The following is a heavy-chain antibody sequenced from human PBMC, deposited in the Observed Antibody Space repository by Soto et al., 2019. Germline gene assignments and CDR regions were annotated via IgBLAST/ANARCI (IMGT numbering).Heavy chain of an antibody. CDR3: AXDHAXKVXWLXFXEY. D-gene: IGHD5-12*01. CDR1: GGCISGYY. V-gene: IGHV4-4*07. CDR2: SYTSGST. Sequence: SETLSLTWTVSGGCISGYYLSWSRQPAGKGLEWIVRSYTSGSTDYNPSLKGRVTMSVDTSKNRFSXKLXSVTXADTDVHYSAXDHAXKVXWLXFXEYWGQGTLVTVYS. J-gene: IGHJ4*02.